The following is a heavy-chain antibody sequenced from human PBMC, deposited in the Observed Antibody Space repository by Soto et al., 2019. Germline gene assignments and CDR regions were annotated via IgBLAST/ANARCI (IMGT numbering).Heavy chain of an antibody. Sequence: PSETLSLTCTVSGGSISDNDYYWNWIRQPPGKGLEWIGTISHTGAAYYNPSLESRVAISIETSESQFSLNLGSVTAADTAVYYCAKLAYNPIGVNVYGDDAFDLWGQGTMVT. V-gene: IGHV4-39*01. CDR3: AKLAYNPIGVNVYGDDAFDL. J-gene: IGHJ3*01. CDR1: GGSISDNDYY. D-gene: IGHD2-21*01. CDR2: ISHTGAA.